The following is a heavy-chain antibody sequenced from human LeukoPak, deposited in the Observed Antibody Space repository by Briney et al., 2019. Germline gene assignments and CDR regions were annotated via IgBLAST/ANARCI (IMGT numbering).Heavy chain of an antibody. CDR3: AKDRGSSSPMRYYFDN. J-gene: IGHJ4*02. CDR1: GFTFSSYA. Sequence: PGESLRLSCAASGFTFSSYAMTWVRQAPGKGLEWVSAISGSGGSTYHADSVKGRFTISRDNSKNTLYLQMNSLRAEDTAVYYCAKDRGSSSPMRYYFDNWGQGTLVTVSS. D-gene: IGHD6-6*01. V-gene: IGHV3-23*01. CDR2: ISGSGGST.